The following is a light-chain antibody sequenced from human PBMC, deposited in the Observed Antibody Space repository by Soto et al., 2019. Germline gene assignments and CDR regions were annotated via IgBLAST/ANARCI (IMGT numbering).Light chain of an antibody. Sequence: QSVLTQPPSVSGSPGQSVTISCTGTSGDVGSYNRVSWYQQPPGTAPKLMIYEVSNRPSGVPDRFSGSKSGNTASLTISGLQAEDEADYYCSSYTSDNTLFGGGTQLTVL. CDR3: SSYTSDNTL. CDR1: SGDVGSYNR. CDR2: EVS. J-gene: IGLJ2*01. V-gene: IGLV2-18*02.